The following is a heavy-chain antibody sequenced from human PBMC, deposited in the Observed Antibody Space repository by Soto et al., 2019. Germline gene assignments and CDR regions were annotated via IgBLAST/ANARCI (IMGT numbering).Heavy chain of an antibody. CDR3: ARGFSIDWYTYYFDY. CDR2: ISYSGST. Sequence: ETLSLTCTVSGASISGYHWSWIRQPPGKGLECLGYISYSGSTNYNPSLKSRVTMSIDTSKNQFPLKLNSVTAADTAVYYCARGFSIDWYTYYFDYWGQGPLVTVSS. V-gene: IGHV4-59*08. D-gene: IGHD3-3*02. CDR1: GASISGYH. J-gene: IGHJ4*02.